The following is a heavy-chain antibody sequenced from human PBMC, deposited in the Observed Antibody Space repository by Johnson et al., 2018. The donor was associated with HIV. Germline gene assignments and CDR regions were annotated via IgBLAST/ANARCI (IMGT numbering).Heavy chain of an antibody. D-gene: IGHD6-19*01. Sequence: QVQLEESGGGLVQPGGSLRLSCAASGFTFDDYAMHWVRQAPGKGLEWVAFTQYDGSNKYYADSVKGRFTISRDNSKKTLYLQMNSLRAEDTAVYYCARVRYSSGWPIYAFDIWGQGTVVIVSS. V-gene: IGHV3-30*02. CDR3: ARVRYSSGWPIYAFDI. CDR1: GFTFDDYA. CDR2: TQYDGSNK. J-gene: IGHJ3*02.